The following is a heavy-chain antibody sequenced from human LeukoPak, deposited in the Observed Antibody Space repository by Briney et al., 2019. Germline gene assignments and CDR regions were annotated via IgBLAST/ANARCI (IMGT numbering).Heavy chain of an antibody. D-gene: IGHD2-15*01. CDR2: IIDSGST. CDR1: GGSISSVYW. CDR3: ATYGPTSGGYTFEY. V-gene: IGHV4-4*02. J-gene: IGHJ4*02. Sequence: SETLSLTCAVSGGSISSVYWWSWVRQPPMKGLEWIGEIIDSGSTNYNPSLKGRITISLDKTKNQFSLNVNSVTAADTAVYYCATYGPTSGGYTFEYWGQGILVTVSS.